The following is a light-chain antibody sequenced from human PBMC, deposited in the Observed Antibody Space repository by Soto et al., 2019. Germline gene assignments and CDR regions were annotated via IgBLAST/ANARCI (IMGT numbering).Light chain of an antibody. Sequence: DLQMTQSPSSLSASVGDRVTITCQASQDITNYLHWYQQKPGKAPKLLIYAASSLQSGVPSRFSGSGSGTDFTLTISSLQPEDFATYYCQQSYSIPYTFGQGTKVDIK. V-gene: IGKV1-39*01. CDR2: AAS. CDR1: QDITNY. CDR3: QQSYSIPYT. J-gene: IGKJ2*01.